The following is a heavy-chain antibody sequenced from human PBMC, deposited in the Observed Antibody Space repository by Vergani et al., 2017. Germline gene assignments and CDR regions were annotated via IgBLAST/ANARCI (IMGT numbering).Heavy chain of an antibody. CDR3: ARLYGRDSSGSKYFDY. D-gene: IGHD3-22*01. CDR1: GYSFTNYW. CDR2: IQPADSDT. J-gene: IGHJ4*02. V-gene: IGHV5-51*01. Sequence: EVQLVQSGAEVKKPGESLKISCQISGYSFTNYWIGWVRQMPGKGLEWMGIIQPADSDTRYSPSFQGQVTISVDKSISTAYLQRCCLRASDSAMYYCARLYGRDSSGSKYFDYWGQGTLVTGSS.